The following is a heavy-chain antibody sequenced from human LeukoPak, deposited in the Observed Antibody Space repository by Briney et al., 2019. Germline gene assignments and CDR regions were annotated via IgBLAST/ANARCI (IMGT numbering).Heavy chain of an antibody. J-gene: IGHJ4*02. D-gene: IGHD7-27*01. CDR2: IYNRGNT. Sequence: SETLSLTCTVSGGSISSYYWSWIRQPPGKGLEWIGHIYNRGNTHYNPSLKSRVTISVDTSKNRFSLTLNSVTAADTAVFYCARRPHNWGFDYWGQGTLVTVSS. CDR1: GGSISSYY. CDR3: ARRPHNWGFDY. V-gene: IGHV4-59*08.